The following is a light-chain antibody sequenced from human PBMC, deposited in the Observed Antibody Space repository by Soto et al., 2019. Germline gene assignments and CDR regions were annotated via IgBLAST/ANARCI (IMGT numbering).Light chain of an antibody. CDR3: QTWGTGSWV. CDR2: LNSDGSH. CDR1: SGHSSYA. V-gene: IGLV4-69*01. Sequence: QPVLTQSPSASASLGSSVKLTCTLRSGHSSYAIAWHQQQPEKGLRDLMKLNSDGSHSKGDGIPDRFSGSSSGAERYLTISSLQSEDEADYYCQTWGTGSWVFGGGTKLIVL. J-gene: IGLJ3*02.